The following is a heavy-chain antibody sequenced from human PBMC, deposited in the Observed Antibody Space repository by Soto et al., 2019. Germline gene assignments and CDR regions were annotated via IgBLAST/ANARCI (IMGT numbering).Heavy chain of an antibody. D-gene: IGHD3-3*01. V-gene: IGHV3-30-3*01. CDR3: ARDTYYDFWSGSLGFDY. J-gene: IGHJ4*02. CDR1: GFTFSSYA. Sequence: PGGSLRLSCAASGFTFSSYAMHWVRQAPGKGLEWVAVISYDGSNKYYADSVKGRFTISRDNSKNTLYLQMNSLRAGDTAVYYCARDTYYDFWSGSLGFDYWGQGTLVTVSS. CDR2: ISYDGSNK.